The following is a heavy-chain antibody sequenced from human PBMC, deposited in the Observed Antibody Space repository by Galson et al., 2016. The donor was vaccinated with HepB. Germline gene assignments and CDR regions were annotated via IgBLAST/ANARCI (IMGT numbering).Heavy chain of an antibody. CDR1: GGSFSGYY. J-gene: IGHJ4*02. D-gene: IGHD3-16*02. V-gene: IGHV4-34*01. CDR2: INHSGAT. Sequence: SETLSLTCAVYGGSFSGYYWSWIRQPPGKGLEWVGEINHSGATNYNPSLKSRVTISVDTSKNRFSLKLSSVTAADTAVYYCATTSLYHWNEYGVDFWGQGTLVTVSS. CDR3: ATTSLYHWNEYGVDF.